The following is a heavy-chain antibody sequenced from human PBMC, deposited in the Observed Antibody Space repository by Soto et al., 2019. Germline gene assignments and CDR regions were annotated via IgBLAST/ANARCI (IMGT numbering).Heavy chain of an antibody. V-gene: IGHV1-2*04. CDR1: GYTFTGYY. CDR2: INPNSGGT. D-gene: IGHD2-15*01. J-gene: IGHJ6*02. CDR3: ARDSCSGGSCYPSNYYYYGMDV. Sequence: ASVKVSCKASGYTFTGYYMHWVRQAPGQGLEWMGWINPNSGGTNYAQKYQGWVTMTRDTSISTAYMELSRLRSDDTAVYYCARDSCSGGSCYPSNYYYYGMDVWGQGTTVTVSS.